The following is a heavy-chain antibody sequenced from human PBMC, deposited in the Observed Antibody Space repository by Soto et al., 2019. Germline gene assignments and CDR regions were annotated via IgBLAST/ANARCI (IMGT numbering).Heavy chain of an antibody. V-gene: IGHV4-59*12. D-gene: IGHD6-19*01. Sequence: PSETLSLTCPVSGGSISSYYWSWIRQPPGKGLEWIGYIYYSGSTNYNPSLKSRVTISVDTSKNQFSLKLSSVTAADTAVYYCGRDAEAVAGFDYWGQGTLVTVSS. CDR1: GGSISSYY. CDR3: GRDAEAVAGFDY. J-gene: IGHJ4*02. CDR2: IYYSGST.